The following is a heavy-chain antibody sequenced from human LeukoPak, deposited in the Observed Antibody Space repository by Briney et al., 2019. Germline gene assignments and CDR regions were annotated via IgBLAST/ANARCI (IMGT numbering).Heavy chain of an antibody. CDR2: ISAYNGNT. V-gene: IGHV1-18*01. CDR3: ARVNPHYGSGGYYLCDY. D-gene: IGHD3-10*01. CDR1: GYTFTSYG. J-gene: IGHJ4*02. Sequence: ASVKVSCKASGYTFTSYGISWVRQAPGQGLEWMGWISAYNGNTNYAQKLQGRVTMTTDTSTSTAYMELRSLRSDDTAVYYCARVNPHYGSGGYYLCDYWGQGTLVTVSS.